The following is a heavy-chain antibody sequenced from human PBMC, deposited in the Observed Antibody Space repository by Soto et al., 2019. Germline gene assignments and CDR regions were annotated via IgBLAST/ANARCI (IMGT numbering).Heavy chain of an antibody. CDR1: GSSISSSSYY. CDR2: IYYSGST. J-gene: IGHJ6*02. D-gene: IGHD3-9*01. CDR3: ARHPVGYYDILTGYPNYYYYGMDV. Sequence: PSETLSLTCTVSGSSISSSSYYWGWIRQPPGKGLEWIGSIYYSGSTYYNPSLKSRVTISVDTSKNQFSLKLSSVTAADTAVYYCARHPVGYYDILTGYPNYYYYGMDVWGQGTTVTVSS. V-gene: IGHV4-39*01.